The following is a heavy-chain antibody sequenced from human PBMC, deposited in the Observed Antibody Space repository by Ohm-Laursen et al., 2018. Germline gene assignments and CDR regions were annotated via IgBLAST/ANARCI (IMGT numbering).Heavy chain of an antibody. V-gene: IGHV4-38-2*01. CDR3: ARRTGPLYGMDV. CDR2: IYQSGST. J-gene: IGHJ6*02. CDR1: GGSISSGYD. Sequence: TLSLTCPVSGGSISSGYDWGWIRQPPGKGLEWIGSIYQSGSTYYNPSLKSRVTIPVDTSKNQFSLKLSSVTAADTAVYYCARRTGPLYGMDVWGQGTTVTVSS.